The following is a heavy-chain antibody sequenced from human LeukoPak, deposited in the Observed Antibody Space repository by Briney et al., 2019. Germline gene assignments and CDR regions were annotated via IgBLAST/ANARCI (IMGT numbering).Heavy chain of an antibody. CDR3: ARQGYDYHYYYMDF. V-gene: IGHV5-51*01. Sequence: GESLKIPCKGSGYTFSSYWIGWVRQMPGKGLEWMGIIYPGDSDTIYSTCFRGQVTISADKSADSTYLQWASLKASDSGTYYCARQGYDYHYYYMDFWGKGPTVTASS. D-gene: IGHD3-3*01. J-gene: IGHJ6*03. CDR2: IYPGDSDT. CDR1: GYTFSSYW.